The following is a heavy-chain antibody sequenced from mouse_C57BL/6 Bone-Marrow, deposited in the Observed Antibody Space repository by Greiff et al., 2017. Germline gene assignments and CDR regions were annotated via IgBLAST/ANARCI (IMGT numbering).Heavy chain of an antibody. V-gene: IGHV1-64*01. D-gene: IGHD2-1*01. CDR2: IHPNSGST. CDR3: ARNGNSFYYFDY. CDR1: GYTFTSYW. J-gene: IGHJ2*01. Sequence: VQLQQPGAELVKPGASVKLSCKASGYTFTSYWMHWVKQRPGQGLEWIGMIHPNSGSTNYNEKFKSKATLTVDKSSSTAYMQLSSLTSEDSAVYYCARNGNSFYYFDYWGQGTTLTVSS.